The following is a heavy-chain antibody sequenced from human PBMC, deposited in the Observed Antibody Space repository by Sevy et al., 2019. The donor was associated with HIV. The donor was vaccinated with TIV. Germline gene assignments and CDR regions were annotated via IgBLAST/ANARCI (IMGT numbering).Heavy chain of an antibody. CDR1: GGSISSSAYY. CDR2: IFYSGSA. V-gene: IGHV4-39*01. D-gene: IGHD3-10*01. J-gene: IGHJ4*02. CDR3: ARQGGVVDRAFDF. Sequence: GSLRLSCTVSGGSISSSAYYWGWLRQPPGKGLEWIANIFYSGSAYYNPSLSGRVTISVDTSKSQFSLRLNSVTAADTAVYYCARQGGVVDRAFDFWGQGSLVTVSS.